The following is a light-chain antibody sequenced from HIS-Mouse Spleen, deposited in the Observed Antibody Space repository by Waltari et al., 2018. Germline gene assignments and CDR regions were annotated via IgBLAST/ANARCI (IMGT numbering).Light chain of an antibody. J-gene: IGKJ1*01. CDR3: QQYNNWLGT. CDR2: GAS. V-gene: IGKV3-15*01. CDR1: QRVSSN. Sequence: EIVMTQSPATLSVSPGERATLSCRASQRVSSNLAWYQQKPGQAPRRLIYGASTRATGIPARFSGSGSGTEFTLTISSLQSEDFAVYYCQQYNNWLGTFGQGTKVEIK.